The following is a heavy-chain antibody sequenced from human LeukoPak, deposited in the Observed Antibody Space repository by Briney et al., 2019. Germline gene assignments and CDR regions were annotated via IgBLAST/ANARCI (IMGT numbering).Heavy chain of an antibody. Sequence: SETLSLTCAVYGGSFSGYYWSWIRQPPGKGLEWIGEVNHSGSTNYNPSLKSRVTISIDTSKNQFSLKLSSVTAADTAVYYCARGVRRFDYWGQGTLVTVSS. J-gene: IGHJ4*02. D-gene: IGHD3-10*01. CDR2: VNHSGST. V-gene: IGHV4-34*01. CDR1: GGSFSGYY. CDR3: ARGVRRFDY.